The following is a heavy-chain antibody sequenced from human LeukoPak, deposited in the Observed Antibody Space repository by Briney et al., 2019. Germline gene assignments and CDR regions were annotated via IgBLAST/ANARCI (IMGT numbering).Heavy chain of an antibody. CDR3: ARHPELYFFDY. V-gene: IGHV4-59*08. J-gene: IGHJ4*02. CDR1: GASISSYY. CDR2: ISYSGST. Sequence: SETLSLTCTVSGASISSYYWSWIRQPPGKGLEWIGYISYSGSTNYNPSLKSRVTISADTSKNQVSLTLSSVAAADTAVYYCARHPELYFFDYWGQGTLVTVSS. D-gene: IGHD3-10*01.